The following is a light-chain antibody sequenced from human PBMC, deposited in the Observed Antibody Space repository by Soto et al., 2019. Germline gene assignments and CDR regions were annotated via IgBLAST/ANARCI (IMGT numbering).Light chain of an antibody. J-gene: IGKJ1*01. CDR3: QQYYSYPRT. CDR2: AAS. CDR1: QGIISY. Sequence: AIRMTQYPSSFSASTGDRVTITCRASQGIISYLACYQQKPGKAPKLLIYAASTLQSGVPSRFSGSGSGTDFTLTISCLQSEDFASYYCQQYYSYPRTFGQGTKVDFK. V-gene: IGKV1-8*01.